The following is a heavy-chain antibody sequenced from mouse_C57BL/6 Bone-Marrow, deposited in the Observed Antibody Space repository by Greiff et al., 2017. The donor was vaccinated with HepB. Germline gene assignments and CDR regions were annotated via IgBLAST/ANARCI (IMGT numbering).Heavy chain of an antibody. CDR2: ISSGGDYI. CDR3: TREDGKGYAMDY. V-gene: IGHV5-9-1*02. CDR1: GFTFSSYA. D-gene: IGHD2-1*01. Sequence: EVKLQESGEGLVKPGGSLKLSCAASGFTFSSYAMSWVRQTPEKRLEWVAYISSGGDYIYYADTVKGRFTISRDNARNTLYLQMSSLKSEDTAMYYCTREDGKGYAMDYWGKGTSVTVSS. J-gene: IGHJ4*01.